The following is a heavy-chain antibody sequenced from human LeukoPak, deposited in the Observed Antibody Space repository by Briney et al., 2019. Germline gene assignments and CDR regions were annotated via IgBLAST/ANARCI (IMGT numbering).Heavy chain of an antibody. D-gene: IGHD6-19*01. J-gene: IGHJ4*02. CDR1: GFTFSNAW. V-gene: IGHV3-15*01. Sequence: GGSLRLSCAASGFTFSNAWMSWVRQAPGKGLEWVGRIKSKTDGGTTDYAAPVKGRFTISRDDSKNTLYLQMNSLKTEDTAVYYCTTDSSGWGGNYFDYWGQGTLVTVSS. CDR3: TTDSSGWGGNYFDY. CDR2: IKSKTDGGTT.